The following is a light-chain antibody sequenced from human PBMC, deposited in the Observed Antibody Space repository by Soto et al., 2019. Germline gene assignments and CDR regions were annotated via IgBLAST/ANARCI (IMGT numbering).Light chain of an antibody. CDR1: NIGSKG. Sequence: SYELTQSPSVSVAPGQTARITCGGDNIGSKGVHWYQHKPGQAPVLVLSDDTDRPSGIPERFSGSNSGDTAALTISRVEAGDDADYHCQVWDSSSDHPVFGGGT. V-gene: IGLV3-21*02. CDR3: QVWDSSSDHPV. CDR2: DDT. J-gene: IGLJ2*01.